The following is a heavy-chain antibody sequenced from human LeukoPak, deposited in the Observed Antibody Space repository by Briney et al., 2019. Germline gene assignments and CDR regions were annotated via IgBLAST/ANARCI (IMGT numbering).Heavy chain of an antibody. CDR3: ARVLAAAAIDY. CDR2: ISGSSNYI. D-gene: IGHD6-13*01. V-gene: IGHV3-21*01. J-gene: IGHJ4*02. CDR1: GFTFSSYR. Sequence: GSLRLSCAASGFTFSSYRMNWVRQAPGKGLEWVSSISGSSNYIYYADSVKGRFTISRDNAKNSLYLQMNSLRAEDTAVYYCARVLAAAAIDYWGQGTLVTVSS.